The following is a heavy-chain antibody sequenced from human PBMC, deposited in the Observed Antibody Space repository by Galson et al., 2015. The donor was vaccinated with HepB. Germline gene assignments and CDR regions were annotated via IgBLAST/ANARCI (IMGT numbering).Heavy chain of an antibody. J-gene: IGHJ6*02. CDR3: ARSTYYYDSSGYYCETRGVDYYYYGMDV. CDR1: GFSLSTSGMC. CDR2: IDWDDDK. D-gene: IGHD3-22*01. V-gene: IGHV2-70*11. Sequence: PALVKPTQTLTLTCTFSGFSLSTSGMCVSWIRQPPGKALEWLARIDWDDDKYYSTSLKTRLTISKDTSNNQVGLTMTNMDPVDTATYDCARSTYYYDSSGYYCETRGVDYYYYGMDVWGQGTTVPVSS.